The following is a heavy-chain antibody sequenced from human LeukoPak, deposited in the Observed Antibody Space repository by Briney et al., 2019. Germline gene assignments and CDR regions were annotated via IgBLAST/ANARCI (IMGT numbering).Heavy chain of an antibody. CDR2: IYPGDSDT. V-gene: IGHV5-51*01. CDR3: ARVTAYYDFWSGYYFDY. D-gene: IGHD3-3*01. CDR1: GYSFTSYW. Sequence: GESLKISCKGSGYSFTSYWIGWVRQMPGKGLEWMGIIYPGDSDTRYSPSFQGQVTISADKSISTAYLQWSSLKASDTAMCYCARVTAYYDFWSGYYFDYWGQGTLVTVSS. J-gene: IGHJ4*02.